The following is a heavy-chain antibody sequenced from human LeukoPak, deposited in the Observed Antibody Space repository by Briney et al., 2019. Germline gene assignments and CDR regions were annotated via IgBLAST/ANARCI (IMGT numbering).Heavy chain of an antibody. D-gene: IGHD3-10*01. CDR2: ISSSSSYI. J-gene: IGHJ3*02. CDR1: GFTFSSYS. Sequence: GGSLRLSCAASGFTFSSYSMNWVRQAPGKGLEWVSSISSSSSYIYYADSVRGRFTVSRDNAKDSLYLQLNSLRAEDTAVYYCARDQSHRDPVAFDIWGQGTMVTVSS. V-gene: IGHV3-21*01. CDR3: ARDQSHRDPVAFDI.